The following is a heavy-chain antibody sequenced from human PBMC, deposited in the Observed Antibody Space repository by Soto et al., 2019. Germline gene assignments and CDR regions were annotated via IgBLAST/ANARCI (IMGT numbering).Heavy chain of an antibody. Sequence: ASVRVSCRPFGYRFSNWATHWVRQPPGQRLEWMGWINTGNGNTKYSQKFQGRVTISRDTSASTAYMELSSLRSEDTAVYYCARRPITTMVVPRGFADYWGQGTLVTVSS. V-gene: IGHV1-3*04. J-gene: IGHJ4*02. CDR1: GYRFSNWA. CDR3: ARRPITTMVVPRGFADY. CDR2: INTGNGNT. D-gene: IGHD1-20*01.